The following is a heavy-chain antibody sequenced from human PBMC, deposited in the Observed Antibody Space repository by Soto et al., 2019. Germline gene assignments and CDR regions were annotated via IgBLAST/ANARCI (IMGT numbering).Heavy chain of an antibody. Sequence: PSETLSLTCTVSGASISSSSFYWGWIRQPPGKGLESIANIYYDGGTYYNPSLKSRVTISLDTSKNQFSLKLSSVTAADTVVYYCARSHIVPRLFMYPYDYWGQGTPVTVSS. CDR1: GASISSSSFY. V-gene: IGHV4-39*01. J-gene: IGHJ4*02. D-gene: IGHD6-6*01. CDR2: IYYDGGT. CDR3: ARSHIVPRLFMYPYDY.